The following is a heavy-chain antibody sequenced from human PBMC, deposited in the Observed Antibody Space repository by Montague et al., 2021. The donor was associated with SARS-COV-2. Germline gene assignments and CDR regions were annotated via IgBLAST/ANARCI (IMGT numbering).Heavy chain of an antibody. CDR2: VLYNKGT. D-gene: IGHD3-9*01. CDR1: GVSVTDYY. CDR3: VRHPHDDGLNGPPDF. J-gene: IGHJ4*02. Sequence: SETLSLTCTVSGVSVTDYYWSWIRRPPGRGLEWVGDVLYNKGTNSNPSLTSRVAISVDTSKNQFSLRLTSVTAADPAFYYCVRHPHDDGLNGPPDFWDQGTLVTVSS. V-gene: IGHV4-59*08.